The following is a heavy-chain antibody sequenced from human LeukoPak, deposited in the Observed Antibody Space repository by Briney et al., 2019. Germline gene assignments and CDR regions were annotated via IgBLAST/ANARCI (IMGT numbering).Heavy chain of an antibody. CDR3: AREPHYYYYMDV. CDR2: MNPNSGNT. V-gene: IGHV1-8*03. CDR1: GYTFTSYD. Sequence: ASVKVSCKASGYTFTSYDINRVRQATGQGLEWMGWMNPNSGNTGYAQKFQGRVTITRNTSISTAYMELSSLRSEDTAVYYCAREPHYYYYMDVWGKGTTVTVSS. D-gene: IGHD1-14*01. J-gene: IGHJ6*03.